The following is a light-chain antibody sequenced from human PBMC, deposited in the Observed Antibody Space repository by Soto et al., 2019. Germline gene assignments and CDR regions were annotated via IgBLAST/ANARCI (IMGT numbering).Light chain of an antibody. J-gene: IGLJ1*01. CDR3: SSYTSSSSL. CDR2: AVT. CDR1: SSNIGNNY. V-gene: IGLV2-14*01. Sequence: QSVLTQPPSVSAAPGQKVTISGSGSSSNIGNNYVSWYQQLPGTAPKLMIYAVTDRPSGVSSRFSGSKSGNTASLTISWLQAEDEADYYCSSYTSSSSLFGTGTKVTVL.